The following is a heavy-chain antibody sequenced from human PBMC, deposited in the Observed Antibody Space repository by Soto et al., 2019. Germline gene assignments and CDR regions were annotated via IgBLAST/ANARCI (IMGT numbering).Heavy chain of an antibody. D-gene: IGHD6-19*01. V-gene: IGHV1-69*01. CDR2: TIPMFATA. Sequence: QVHRVQSGAEVKKPGSSVKVSCKASGGSFSNYIFAWVRQAPGQGLEWMGGTIPMFATAQYAQKLQGRVTITADESTSTVYMDLTSLTSDDTAVYYCARGLFGQQWLEGFDTWGQGTLVTVSS. CDR3: ARGLFGQQWLEGFDT. J-gene: IGHJ4*02. CDR1: GGSFSNYI.